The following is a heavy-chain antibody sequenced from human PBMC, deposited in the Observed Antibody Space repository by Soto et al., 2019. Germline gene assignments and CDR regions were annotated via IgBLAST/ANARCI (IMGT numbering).Heavy chain of an antibody. J-gene: IGHJ6*02. D-gene: IGHD6-19*01. CDR3: ARGMYSSGWYLSGMDV. CDR2: INHSGST. V-gene: IGHV4-34*01. CDR1: GGSFSGYY. Sequence: SETLSLTCAVYGGSFSGYYWSWIRQPPGKGLEWIGEINHSGSTNYNPSLKSRVTISVDTSKNQFSLKLSSVTAADTAVYYCARGMYSSGWYLSGMDVWGQGTTVTVSS.